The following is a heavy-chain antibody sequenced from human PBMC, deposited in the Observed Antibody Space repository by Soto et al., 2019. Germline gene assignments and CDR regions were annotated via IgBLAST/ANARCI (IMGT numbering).Heavy chain of an antibody. J-gene: IGHJ6*02. V-gene: IGHV3-30*18. Sequence: GGSLRLSCAASGFTFSSYGMHWVRQAPGKGLEWVAIISYDESLKYYADSVKGRFTISRDNSKSALYLQMNSLRPEGTAVYYCAKDFKVSGSYYGSLNYYYGMDVWGQGTTVTVSS. CDR3: AKDFKVSGSYYGSLNYYYGMDV. D-gene: IGHD3-10*01. CDR2: ISYDESLK. CDR1: GFTFSSYG.